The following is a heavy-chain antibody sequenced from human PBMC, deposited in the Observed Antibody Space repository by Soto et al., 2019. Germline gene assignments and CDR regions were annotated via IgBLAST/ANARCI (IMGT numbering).Heavy chain of an antibody. J-gene: IGHJ4*02. CDR3: ATTPRAIQVWERYFDY. CDR1: GLTFSRYA. CDR2: ISGSGGNT. V-gene: IGHV3-23*01. D-gene: IGHD5-18*01. Sequence: HPGGSLRLSCAASGLTFSRYAMSWVRQVPGKGLEWVSGISGSGGNTYYADSVKGRFTVSRDNSKNTLYLQMNSLRAEDTAAYYCATTPRAIQVWERYFDYWGQGTLVTVSS.